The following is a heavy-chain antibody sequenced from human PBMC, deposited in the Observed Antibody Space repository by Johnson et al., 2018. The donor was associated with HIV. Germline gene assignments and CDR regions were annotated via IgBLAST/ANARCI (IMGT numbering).Heavy chain of an antibody. CDR2: ISSDGGSS. Sequence: VQLVESGGGLVQPGGSLRLSCAASGFTFSSYAMHWVRQAPGKGLEYVSAISSDGGSSYSANSVKGRFTISRDNSKNTLFLQMGSLRAEDRAVYYCARRAHDAFDIWGQGTMVTVSS. CDR1: GFTFSSYA. J-gene: IGHJ3*02. V-gene: IGHV3-64*01. CDR3: ARRAHDAFDI.